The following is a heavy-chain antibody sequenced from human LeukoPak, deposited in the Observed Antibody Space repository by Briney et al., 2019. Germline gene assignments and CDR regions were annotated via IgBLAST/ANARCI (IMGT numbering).Heavy chain of an antibody. D-gene: IGHD1-26*01. Sequence: GGSLRLSCAASGFTFSSYSMNWVRQAPGKGLEWVSSISSSSSYIYYADSVKGRFTISRDNAKNSLYLQMNSLRAEDTAVYYCAPEGSGRYQGSSFDYWGQGTLVTVSS. CDR1: GFTFSSYS. J-gene: IGHJ4*02. V-gene: IGHV3-21*01. CDR3: APEGSGRYQGSSFDY. CDR2: ISSSSSYI.